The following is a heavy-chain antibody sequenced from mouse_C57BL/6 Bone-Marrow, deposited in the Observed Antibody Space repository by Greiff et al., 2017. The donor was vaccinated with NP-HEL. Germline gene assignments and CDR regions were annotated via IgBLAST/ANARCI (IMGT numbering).Heavy chain of an antibody. CDR1: GFTFSSYA. Sequence: DVKLVESGEGLVKPGGSLKLSCAASGFTFSSYAMSWVRQTPEKRLEWVAYISSGGDYIYYADTVKGRFTLSRDNARNTLYLQMSSLKSEDTAMYYCTRAREDHYYGSSYDYFDYWGQGTTLTVAS. V-gene: IGHV5-9-1*02. D-gene: IGHD1-1*01. CDR3: TRAREDHYYGSSYDYFDY. J-gene: IGHJ2*01. CDR2: ISSGGDYI.